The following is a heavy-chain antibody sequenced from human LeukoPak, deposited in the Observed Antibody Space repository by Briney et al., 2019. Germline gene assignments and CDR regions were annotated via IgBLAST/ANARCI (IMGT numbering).Heavy chain of an antibody. CDR1: GFTFSSDW. D-gene: IGHD4-23*01. CDR3: ARVNYGGNFDY. V-gene: IGHV3-74*01. CDR2: ISGDGSTT. J-gene: IGHJ4*02. Sequence: GGSLRLPCAASGFTFSSDWMRWVRQAPGKGLAWVSRISGDGSTTTYADSVKGRFTISRDNAKNTLYLQMNSLRADDTAVYYCARVNYGGNFDYWGQGTLVTVSS.